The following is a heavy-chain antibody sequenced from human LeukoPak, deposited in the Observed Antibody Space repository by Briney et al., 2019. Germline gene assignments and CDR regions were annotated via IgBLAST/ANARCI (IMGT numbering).Heavy chain of an antibody. D-gene: IGHD3-22*01. CDR1: GFTFSTYS. J-gene: IGHJ4*02. Sequence: GGSLRLSCAASGFTFSTYSMHWVRQAPGKGLEWVAVIWYDGSNKYYADSVKGRFTISRDNSKNTLYLQMNSLRAEDTAVYYCARDMKPPPDYYDSSGYPLGLWGQGTLVTVSS. CDR3: ARDMKPPPDYYDSSGYPLGL. CDR2: IWYDGSNK. V-gene: IGHV3-33*08.